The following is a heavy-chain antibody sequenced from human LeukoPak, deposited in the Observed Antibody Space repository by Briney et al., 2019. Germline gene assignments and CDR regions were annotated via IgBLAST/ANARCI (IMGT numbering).Heavy chain of an antibody. D-gene: IGHD2-2*02. V-gene: IGHV3-23*01. CDR1: GFTFSSYA. J-gene: IGHJ4*02. Sequence: GGSLRPSCAASGFTFSSYAMSWVRQAPGKGLEWVSAISGSGGSTYYADSVKGRFTISRDNSKNTLYLQMTSLRAEDTAVYYCAKRHCSSASCYTSTFDYWGQGTLVTVSS. CDR3: AKRHCSSASCYTSTFDY. CDR2: ISGSGGST.